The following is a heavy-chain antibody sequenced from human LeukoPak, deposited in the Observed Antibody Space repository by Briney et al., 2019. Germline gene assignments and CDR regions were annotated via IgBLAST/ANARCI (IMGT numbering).Heavy chain of an antibody. CDR3: ARAPLPPAANYYYMDV. Sequence: ASVKVSCKASGGTFSSYAISWVRQAPGQGLEWMGGIIPIFGTANYAQKFQGRVTITADESTSTAYMELSSLRSEDTAVYSCARAPLPPAANYYYMDVWGKGTTVTVSS. J-gene: IGHJ6*03. CDR2: IIPIFGTA. V-gene: IGHV1-69*13. CDR1: GGTFSSYA. D-gene: IGHD2-2*01.